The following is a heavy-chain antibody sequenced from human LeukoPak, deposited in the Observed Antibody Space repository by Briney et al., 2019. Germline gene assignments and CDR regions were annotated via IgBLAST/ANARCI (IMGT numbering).Heavy chain of an antibody. Sequence: PGGSLRLSCAASGFTFSSYSMNWVRQAPGKGLEWVSSISGSSSYIYYADSVKGRFTISRDNAKKLLYLQMNSLRAEDTAVYYCPRAMSEYYNSSGYRVFWGQGTLVTVSS. CDR3: PRAMSEYYNSSGYRVF. CDR1: GFTFSSYS. J-gene: IGHJ4*02. V-gene: IGHV3-21*01. D-gene: IGHD3-22*01. CDR2: ISGSSSYI.